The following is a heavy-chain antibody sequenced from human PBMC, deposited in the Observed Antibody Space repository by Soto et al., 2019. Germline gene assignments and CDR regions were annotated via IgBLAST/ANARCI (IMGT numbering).Heavy chain of an antibody. J-gene: IGHJ3*02. CDR1: GFTFSSYG. CDR3: ATSHQGVVADEAFDI. CDR2: IWYDGSNK. V-gene: IGHV3-33*01. Sequence: QVQLVESGGGVVQPGRSLRLSCAASGFTFSSYGMHWVRQAPGKGLEWVAVIWYDGSNKYYADSVKGRFTISRDNSKNTLDLQMNSLRAEDTAVYYCATSHQGVVADEAFDIWGQGPMVTFSS. D-gene: IGHD3-22*01.